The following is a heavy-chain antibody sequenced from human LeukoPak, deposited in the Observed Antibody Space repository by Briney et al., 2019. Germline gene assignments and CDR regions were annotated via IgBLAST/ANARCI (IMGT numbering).Heavy chain of an antibody. CDR1: GFTFSSYA. D-gene: IGHD2-2*01. Sequence: GGSLRLSCAASGFTFSSYAMSWVRQAPGKGLEWVSAISGSGGSTYYADSVKGRFTISRDDSKNTLYLQMNSLRAEDTAVYYCAKDRNVYCSSTSCSSEFGYWGQGTLVTVSS. J-gene: IGHJ4*02. CDR2: ISGSGGST. CDR3: AKDRNVYCSSTSCSSEFGY. V-gene: IGHV3-23*01.